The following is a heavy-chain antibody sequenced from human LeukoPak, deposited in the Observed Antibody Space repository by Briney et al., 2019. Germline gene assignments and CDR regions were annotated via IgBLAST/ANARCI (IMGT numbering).Heavy chain of an antibody. CDR1: GGSISSYY. J-gene: IGHJ6*02. Sequence: SETLSLTCTVSGGSISSYYWGWIRQPPGKGLEWIGSIYYSGSTYYNPSLKSRVTISVDTSKDQFSLKLSSVTAADTAVYYCARLAANYDFWSGSPDPYYYYGMDVWGQGTTVTVSS. D-gene: IGHD3-3*01. CDR2: IYYSGST. CDR3: ARLAANYDFWSGSPDPYYYYGMDV. V-gene: IGHV4-39*01.